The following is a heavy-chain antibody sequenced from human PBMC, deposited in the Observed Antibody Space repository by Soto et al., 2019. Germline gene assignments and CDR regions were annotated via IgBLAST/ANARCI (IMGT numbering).Heavy chain of an antibody. CDR2: ISYDGSNK. CDR3: AMNTIFGVGEYYGMDV. D-gene: IGHD3-3*01. Sequence: PGGSLRLSCAASGFTFSSYSMDWVRQAPGKGLEWVAVISYDGSNKYYADSVKGRFTISRDNSKNTLYLQMNSLRAEDTAVYYCAMNTIFGVGEYYGMDVWGKGTTVTVSS. J-gene: IGHJ6*04. V-gene: IGHV3-30*03. CDR1: GFTFSSYS.